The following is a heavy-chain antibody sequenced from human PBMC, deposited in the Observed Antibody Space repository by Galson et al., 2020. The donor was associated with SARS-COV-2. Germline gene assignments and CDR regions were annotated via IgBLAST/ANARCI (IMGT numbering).Heavy chain of an antibody. V-gene: IGHV4-39*01. CDR1: GDSVSSGVSS. CDR2: MRSGGTP. Sequence: SETLSLTCAVSGDSVSSGVSSWGWIRQSPGKGLEWIPTMRSGGTPSYNPSLESRVTLSVDRSNNHFFLNLRSVTAADTAVYYCARHRQLARRGPIGHVDVWGKGSTVSVSS. CDR3: ARHRQLARRGPIGHVDV. J-gene: IGHJ6*04. D-gene: IGHD6-6*01.